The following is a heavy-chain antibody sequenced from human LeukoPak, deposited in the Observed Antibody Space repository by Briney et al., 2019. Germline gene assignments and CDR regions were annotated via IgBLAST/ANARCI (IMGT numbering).Heavy chain of an antibody. Sequence: GESLKISCKGSGYSFTSYWIGWVRQMPGKGLEWMGIIYPGDSDTRYSPSFQGQVTISADKSISTAYLQWSSLKASDTAMYYCARHLTSLGYCSGGSCWYYFDYWGQGTLVTVSS. CDR2: IYPGDSDT. CDR3: ARHLTSLGYCSGGSCWYYFDY. J-gene: IGHJ4*02. CDR1: GYSFTSYW. D-gene: IGHD2-15*01. V-gene: IGHV5-51*01.